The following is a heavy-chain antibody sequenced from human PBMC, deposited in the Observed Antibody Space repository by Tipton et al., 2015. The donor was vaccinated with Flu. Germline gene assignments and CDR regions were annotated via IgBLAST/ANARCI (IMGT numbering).Heavy chain of an antibody. CDR2: IYPDDSDT. D-gene: IGHD4-23*01. CDR3: ARPEHGNLFNFMDV. Sequence: VQLVQSGAEVKKPGESLKISCQASGYNFDIYWIGWVRQMPGQGLEWMGIIYPDDSDTRYSPSFHGHVTISVDKSIRTAYLQWSSLKSSDTAMYYCARPEHGNLFNFMDVWGQGTTVTVSS. CDR1: GYNFDIYW. V-gene: IGHV5-51*03. J-gene: IGHJ6*02.